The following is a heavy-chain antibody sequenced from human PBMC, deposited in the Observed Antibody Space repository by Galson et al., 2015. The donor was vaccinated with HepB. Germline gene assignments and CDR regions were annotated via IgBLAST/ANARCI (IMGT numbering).Heavy chain of an antibody. Sequence: SVKVSCKASGGTFSSYAISWVRQAPGQGLEWMGGIIPIFGTANYAQKFQGRVTITADESTSTAYMELSSLRSEDTAVYYCARASRPNYYGSGSYYTNFDYWGQGTLVTVSS. CDR1: GGTFSSYA. CDR3: ARASRPNYYGSGSYYTNFDY. CDR2: IIPIFGTA. V-gene: IGHV1-69*13. J-gene: IGHJ4*02. D-gene: IGHD3-10*01.